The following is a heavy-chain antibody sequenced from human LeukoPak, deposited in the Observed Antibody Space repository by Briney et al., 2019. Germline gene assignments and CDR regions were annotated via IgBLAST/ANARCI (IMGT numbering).Heavy chain of an antibody. J-gene: IGHJ3*02. Sequence: PGGSLRLSCAASGFTFSSYGLNWVRQAPGKGLEWLSYISSRGSIIYYADSVKGRFTISRDNAKNSLYLQMNSLRAEDTAVYYCARENINAFDIWGQGTTVIVSS. CDR2: ISSRGSII. CDR1: GFTFSSYG. CDR3: ARENINAFDI. D-gene: IGHD2/OR15-2a*01. V-gene: IGHV3-48*01.